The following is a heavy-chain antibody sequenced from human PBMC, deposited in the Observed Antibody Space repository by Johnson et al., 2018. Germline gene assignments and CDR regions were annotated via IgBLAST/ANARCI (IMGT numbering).Heavy chain of an antibody. Sequence: VQLQESGGGLVQPGGSLRLSCAASGFSFSSDWMHWVRQTPGKGLVWVSGMNADGSATNYADSVKGRFTISRDNAKNTLYLRMNTLRGDDTAVYYCVRDRRVRGVTGPYFGLDVWGQGTTVTVSS. CDR2: MNADGSAT. D-gene: IGHD3-10*01. CDR1: GFSFSSDW. V-gene: IGHV3-74*01. CDR3: VRDRRVRGVTGPYFGLDV. J-gene: IGHJ6*02.